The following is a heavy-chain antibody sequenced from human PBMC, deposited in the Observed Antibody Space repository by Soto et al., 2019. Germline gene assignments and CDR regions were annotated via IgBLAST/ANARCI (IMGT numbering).Heavy chain of an antibody. J-gene: IGHJ4*02. CDR3: AKSGAATSMVATWQLDY. CDR2: ISGSGGST. V-gene: IGHV3-23*01. Sequence: EVQLLESGGGLVQPGGSLRLSCAASGFTFSSYAMSWVRQAPGKGLEWVSAISGSGGSTYYADSVKGRFTISRDNSKNTLYLQMTSLRAEDTAVYYCAKSGAATSMVATWQLDYWGQGTLVTVSS. CDR1: GFTFSSYA. D-gene: IGHD5-12*01.